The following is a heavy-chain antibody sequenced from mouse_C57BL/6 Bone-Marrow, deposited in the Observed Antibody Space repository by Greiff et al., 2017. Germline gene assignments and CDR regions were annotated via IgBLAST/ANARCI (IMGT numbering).Heavy chain of an antibody. J-gene: IGHJ2*01. V-gene: IGHV5-6*02. Sequence: EVKFVESGGDLVKPGGSLKLSCAASGFTFSSYGMSWVRQTPDKRLEWVATISSGGSYTYYPDSVKGRFTISRDNAKNTLYLQMSSLKSEDTAMYYCARHWLLDYWGQGTTLTVSS. D-gene: IGHD2-3*01. CDR3: ARHWLLDY. CDR2: ISSGGSYT. CDR1: GFTFSSYG.